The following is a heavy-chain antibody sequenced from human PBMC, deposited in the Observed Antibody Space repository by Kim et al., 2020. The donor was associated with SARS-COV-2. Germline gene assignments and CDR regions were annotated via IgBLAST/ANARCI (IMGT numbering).Heavy chain of an antibody. CDR2: IKSKTDGGTT. V-gene: IGHV3-15*01. CDR3: TTDGRHYYEGAFDI. Sequence: GGSLRLSCAASGFTFSNAWMSWVRQAPGKGLEWVGRIKSKTDGGTTDYAAPVKGRFTISRDDSKNTLYLQMNSLKTEDTAVYYCTTDGRHYYEGAFDIWGQGTMVTVSS. J-gene: IGHJ3*02. CDR1: GFTFSNAW. D-gene: IGHD3-22*01.